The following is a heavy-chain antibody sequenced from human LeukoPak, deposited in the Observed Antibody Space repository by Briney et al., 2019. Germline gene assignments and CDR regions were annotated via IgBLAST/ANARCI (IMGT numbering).Heavy chain of an antibody. D-gene: IGHD7-27*01. CDR2: IYHSGST. CDR1: GGSISSYY. CDR3: ARHPGSSDAFDI. V-gene: IGHV4-59*08. J-gene: IGHJ3*02. Sequence: PSETLSLTCTVSGGSISSYYWSWIRQPPGKGLEWIGYIYHSGSTNYNPSLKSRVTISVDTSKNQFSLKLSSVTAADTAVYYCARHPGSSDAFDIWGQGTMVTVSS.